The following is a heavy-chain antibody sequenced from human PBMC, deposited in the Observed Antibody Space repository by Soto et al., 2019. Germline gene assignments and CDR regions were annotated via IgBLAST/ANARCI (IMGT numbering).Heavy chain of an antibody. CDR1: GYTFTSYG. J-gene: IGHJ4*02. Sequence: ASVKVSCKASGYTFTSYGISWVRQAPGQGLEWMGWISTYSGNTNYAQKLQGRVTMTTDTSTSTVYMELRSLKSEDTAVYYCAKQESDWNDHFDYWGQGTLVTVSS. CDR3: AKQESDWNDHFDY. V-gene: IGHV1-18*01. D-gene: IGHD1-1*01. CDR2: ISTYSGNT.